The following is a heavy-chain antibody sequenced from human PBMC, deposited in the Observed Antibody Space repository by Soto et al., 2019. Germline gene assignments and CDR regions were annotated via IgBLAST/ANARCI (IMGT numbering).Heavy chain of an antibody. CDR1: GGFFTSNNW. CDR2: IYRTGST. J-gene: IGHJ4*02. D-gene: IGHD1-7*01. V-gene: IGHV4-4*02. CDR3: ASRDPGTSVDY. Sequence: LSLTCAGSGGFFTSNNWGTWVRQPPGQGLEWIGEIYRTGSTNYNPSLKSRVTISLDKSENQFSLKVTSLAAADTAVYYCASRDPGTSVDYWGQGTLVNVSS.